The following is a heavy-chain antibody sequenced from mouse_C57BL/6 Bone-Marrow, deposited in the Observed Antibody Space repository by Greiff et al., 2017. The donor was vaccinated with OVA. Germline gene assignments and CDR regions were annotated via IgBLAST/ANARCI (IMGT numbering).Heavy chain of an antibody. D-gene: IGHD1-1*01. J-gene: IGHJ4*01. V-gene: IGHV5-17*01. CDR2: ISSGSSTI. CDR1: GFTFSDYG. CDR3: ARRVVYYGSNYAMDY. Sequence: EVKLVESGGGLVKPGGSLKLSCAASGFTFSDYGMHWVRQAPEKGLEWVAYISSGSSTIYYADTVKGRFTISRDNAKNTLFLQMTSLRSEDTAMYYCARRVVYYGSNYAMDYWGQGTSVTVSS.